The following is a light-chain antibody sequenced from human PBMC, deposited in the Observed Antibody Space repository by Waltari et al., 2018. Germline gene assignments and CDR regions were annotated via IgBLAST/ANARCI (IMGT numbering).Light chain of an antibody. J-gene: IGLJ1*01. CDR3: SSYTSIDTLV. CDR1: STDVGGYTY. Sequence: QSALTQPASVSGSPGQSITISCTGTSTDVGGYTYVSWYQHHPGKAPKLIIYEVTNRPAGVSDRFAGSQSGSTASLTISGLQGEDEAEYYCSSYTSIDTLVFGTGTKVTVL. V-gene: IGLV2-14*01. CDR2: EVT.